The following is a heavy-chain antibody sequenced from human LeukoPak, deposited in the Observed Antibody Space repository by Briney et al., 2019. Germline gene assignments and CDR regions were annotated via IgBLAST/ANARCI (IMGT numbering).Heavy chain of an antibody. CDR1: GYTFTSYY. CDR2: INPSGGST. Sequence: GASVKVSCKASGYTFTSYYMHWVRQAPGQGLEWMGIINPSGGSTSYAQTFQGRVTMTRDMSTSTVYTELSSLRSEDTAVYYCARDDLYDFWSGYLLDYWGQGTLVTVSS. CDR3: ARDDLYDFWSGYLLDY. D-gene: IGHD3-3*01. V-gene: IGHV1-46*01. J-gene: IGHJ4*02.